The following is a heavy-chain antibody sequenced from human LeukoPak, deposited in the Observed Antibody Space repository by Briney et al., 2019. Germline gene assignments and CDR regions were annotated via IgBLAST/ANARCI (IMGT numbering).Heavy chain of an antibody. V-gene: IGHV1-8*01. D-gene: IGHD1-26*01. CDR1: GYTFTSYD. CDR3: ARASVGAKIRYSFDY. J-gene: IGHJ4*02. CDR2: MSPNSGNT. Sequence: ASVKVSCKASGYTFTSYDINWARQATGQGLEWMGWMSPNSGNTGYAQKFQGRVTMARNTSISTAYMGLSSLRSEDTAVYYCARASVGAKIRYSFDYWGQGTLVTVSS.